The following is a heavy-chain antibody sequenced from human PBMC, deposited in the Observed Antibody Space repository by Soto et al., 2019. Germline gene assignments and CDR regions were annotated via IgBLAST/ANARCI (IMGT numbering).Heavy chain of an antibody. V-gene: IGHV1-46*01. CDR3: ARETGVRIAAAGRVYHWFDP. J-gene: IGHJ5*02. CDR1: GYTFTSYY. D-gene: IGHD6-13*01. CDR2: INPSGGST. Sequence: ASVKVSCKASGYTFTSYYMHWVRQAPGQGLEWMGIINPSGGSTSYAQKFQGRVTMTRDTSTSTVYMELSSLRSEDTAVYYCARETGVRIAAAGRVYHWFDPWGQGTLVTVSS.